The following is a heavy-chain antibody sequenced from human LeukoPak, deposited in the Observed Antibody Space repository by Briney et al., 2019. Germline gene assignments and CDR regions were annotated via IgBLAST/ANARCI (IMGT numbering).Heavy chain of an antibody. Sequence: SETLSLTCTVSGGSISSYYRSWIRQPPGKGLEWIGYIYYSGSTNYNPSLKSRVSISVDASKNQFSLKLSSVTAADTAVYYCARVAYYYDSSGYLGAFDIWGQGTMVTVSS. CDR2: IYYSGST. CDR3: ARVAYYYDSSGYLGAFDI. J-gene: IGHJ3*02. V-gene: IGHV4-59*01. D-gene: IGHD3-22*01. CDR1: GGSISSYY.